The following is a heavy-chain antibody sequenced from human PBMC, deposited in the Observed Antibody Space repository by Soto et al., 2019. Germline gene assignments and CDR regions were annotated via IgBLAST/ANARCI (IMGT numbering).Heavy chain of an antibody. J-gene: IGHJ3*02. D-gene: IGHD6-19*01. CDR1: GYTFTSYG. Sequence: QVQLVQSGAEVKKPGASVKVSCKASGYTFTSYGISWVRQAPGQGLEWMGWISAYNGNTNYAQRLQGRVTMTTDTCTSTAYMELRSLRSDDTDVYYCARDVAVAGAGGYDAFDIWGQGTMVTVSS. CDR3: ARDVAVAGAGGYDAFDI. CDR2: ISAYNGNT. V-gene: IGHV1-18*01.